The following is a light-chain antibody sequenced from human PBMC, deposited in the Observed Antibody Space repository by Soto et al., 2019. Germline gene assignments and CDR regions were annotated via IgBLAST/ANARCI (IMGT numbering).Light chain of an antibody. J-gene: IGKJ1*01. CDR2: GAS. Sequence: EIVFTQSPGTLSLSPGERATLSCRASQSVSSSYLAWYQQKPGQAPRILIYGASSRDTGIPDRCSGGGSGTDFTLTISRLQSEDFSIYYCQQYNDWPRTFGQGTKVDI. V-gene: IGKV3-20*01. CDR1: QSVSSSY. CDR3: QQYNDWPRT.